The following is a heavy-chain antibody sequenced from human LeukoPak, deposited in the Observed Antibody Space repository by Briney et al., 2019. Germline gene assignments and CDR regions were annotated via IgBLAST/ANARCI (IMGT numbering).Heavy chain of an antibody. CDR1: GGSISSSSYY. Sequence: SETLSLTCTVSGGSISSSSYYWGWIRQPPGKGLEWIGSIYYSGSTYYNPSLKSRVTISVDTSKNQFSLRLTSVTAADTAVYYCGRNKKGYSSGWYRDGSTSPLFDYWGQGTLVTVSS. D-gene: IGHD6-19*01. CDR2: IYYSGST. CDR3: GRNKKGYSSGWYRDGSTSPLFDY. V-gene: IGHV4-39*07. J-gene: IGHJ4*02.